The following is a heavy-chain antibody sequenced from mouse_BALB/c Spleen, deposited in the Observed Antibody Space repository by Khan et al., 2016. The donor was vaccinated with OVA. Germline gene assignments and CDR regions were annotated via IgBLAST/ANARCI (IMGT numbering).Heavy chain of an antibody. CDR1: GYSITSEYA. D-gene: IGHD2-4*01. J-gene: IGHJ3*01. CDR2: INYSGNT. Sequence: VQLKESGPGLVKPSQSLSLTCTVTGYSITSEYAWNWIRQFPENKLEWMGYINYSGNTRFNPSLKSRTSITRDTSKNQFFLQLNSVTTEDTATYYCARKDYYDYDPFPYWGQGTLFTVSA. CDR3: ARKDYYDYDPFPY. V-gene: IGHV3-2*02.